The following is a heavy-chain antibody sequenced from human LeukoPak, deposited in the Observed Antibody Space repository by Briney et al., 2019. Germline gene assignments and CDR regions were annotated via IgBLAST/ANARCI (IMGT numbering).Heavy chain of an antibody. Sequence: GGSLRLSCAASGFTFSSYAMSWFRQAPGKGLEWVSAINSAGSTYYGDSVRGRFTISGDNSKNVLHLQMNSLRAEDTALYYCAKDQSTVATAPFDYWGLGTLVTVSS. CDR3: AKDQSTVATAPFDY. CDR1: GFTFSSYA. V-gene: IGHV3-23*01. J-gene: IGHJ4*02. CDR2: INSAGST. D-gene: IGHD4-17*01.